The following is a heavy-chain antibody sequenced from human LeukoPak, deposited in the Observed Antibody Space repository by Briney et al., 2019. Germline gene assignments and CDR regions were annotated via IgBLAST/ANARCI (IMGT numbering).Heavy chain of an antibody. Sequence: PGGSLRLSCAASGFTFSSYAMSWVRQAPGKGLEWVSAISGSGGSTYYADSVKGRFTISRDNSKNTLYLQMNSLRAEDTAVYYCAKALRYFDWLLYDAFDIWGQGTMVAASS. CDR3: AKALRYFDWLLYDAFDI. J-gene: IGHJ3*02. D-gene: IGHD3-9*01. CDR2: ISGSGGST. CDR1: GFTFSSYA. V-gene: IGHV3-23*01.